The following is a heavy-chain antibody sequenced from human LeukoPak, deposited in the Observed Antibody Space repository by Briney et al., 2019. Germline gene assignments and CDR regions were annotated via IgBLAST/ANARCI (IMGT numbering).Heavy chain of an antibody. CDR1: GFTFSSYW. V-gene: IGHV3-74*01. D-gene: IGHD3-10*01. CDR2: INSDGSST. Sequence: GRSLRLSCAASGFTFSSYWMHWVRQAPGKGLVWVSRINSDGSSTSYADSVKGRFTISRDNAKNTLYLQMNSLRAEDTAVYYCARDQGYGSGSLNYDYWGQGTLVTVSS. CDR3: ARDQGYGSGSLNYDY. J-gene: IGHJ4*02.